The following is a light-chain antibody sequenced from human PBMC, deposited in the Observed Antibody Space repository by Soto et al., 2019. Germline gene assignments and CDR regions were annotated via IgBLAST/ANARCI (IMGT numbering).Light chain of an antibody. CDR1: QSISSW. Sequence: QMTQYPYTLSASVGDRVTITCRASQSISSWLAWYQQKPGKAPKLLIYDASSLEPGVPSRFSGGGSGTEFTLTISSLQPDDLATYYCQQFDSSSGTFGQGTIVDVK. J-gene: IGKJ1*01. CDR3: QQFDSSSGT. CDR2: DAS. V-gene: IGKV1-5*01.